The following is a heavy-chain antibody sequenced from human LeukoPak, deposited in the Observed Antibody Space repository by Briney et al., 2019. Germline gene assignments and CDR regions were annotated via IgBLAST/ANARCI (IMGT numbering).Heavy chain of an antibody. J-gene: IGHJ3*02. V-gene: IGHV1-18*01. CDR2: ISAYNGNT. CDR1: GYTFTSYG. D-gene: IGHD3-22*01. CDR3: ARDDYDSTNDAFDI. Sequence: GASVKVSCKASGYTFTSYGISWVRQAPGQGLEWMGWISAYNGNTNYAQKLQGRVTMTTDTSTGTAYMELRSLRSDDTAVYYCARDDYDSTNDAFDIWGQGTMVTVSS.